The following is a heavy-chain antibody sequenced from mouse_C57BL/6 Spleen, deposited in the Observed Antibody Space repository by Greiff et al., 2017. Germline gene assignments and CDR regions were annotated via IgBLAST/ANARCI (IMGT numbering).Heavy chain of an antibody. J-gene: IGHJ3*01. V-gene: IGHV1-26*01. CDR1: GYTFTDYY. CDR3: TRSLPGFAY. Sequence: EVQLHQSGPELVKPGASVKISCKASGYTFTDYYMNWVKQSPGKSLEWIGDLNPNNGGTSYNPKFQGTATLTAVTSASTAYMELSSLTNEDSAVYYGTRSLPGFAYWGQGTLVTVSA. CDR2: LNPNNGGT.